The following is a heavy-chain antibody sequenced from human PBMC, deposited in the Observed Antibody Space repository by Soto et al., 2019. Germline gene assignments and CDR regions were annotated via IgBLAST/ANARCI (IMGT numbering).Heavy chain of an antibody. V-gene: IGHV3-30-3*01. CDR2: ISYDGSNK. CDR1: GFTFSSYA. CDR3: ARGAGTYGGNSLPHDY. Sequence: QVQLVESGGGVVQPGRSLRLSCAASGFTFSSYAMHWVRQAPGKGLEWVAVISYDGSNKYYADSVKGRFTISRDNSKNKLYLQMNSLRAEDTAVYYCARGAGTYGGNSLPHDYWGQGTLVTVSS. D-gene: IGHD2-21*02. J-gene: IGHJ4*02.